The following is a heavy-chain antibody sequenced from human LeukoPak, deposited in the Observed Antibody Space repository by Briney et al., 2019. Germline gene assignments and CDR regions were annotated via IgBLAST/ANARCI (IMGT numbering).Heavy chain of an antibody. CDR3: ARTPPHYYYDSSGYSPGLAY. V-gene: IGHV1-18*01. Sequence: GASVKVSCKASGYTFTSYGISWVRQAPGRGLEWMGWISAYNGNTNYAQKLQGRVTMTTDTSTSTAYMELRSLRSDDTAVYYCARTPPHYYYDSSGYSPGLAYWGQGTLVTVSS. J-gene: IGHJ4*02. CDR2: ISAYNGNT. D-gene: IGHD3-22*01. CDR1: GYTFTSYG.